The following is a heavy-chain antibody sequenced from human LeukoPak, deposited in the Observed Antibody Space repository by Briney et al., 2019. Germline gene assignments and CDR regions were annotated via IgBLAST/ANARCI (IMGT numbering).Heavy chain of an antibody. J-gene: IGHJ6*03. D-gene: IGHD6-6*01. V-gene: IGHV1-69*13. CDR1: GGTFSSYA. Sequence: ASVKVSCKASGGTFSSYAISWVRQAPGQGPEWMGGIIPIFGTANYAQKFQGRVTITADESTSTAYMELSSLRSEDTAVYYCARPVIAARRRYYYYYMDVWGKGTTVTVSS. CDR3: ARPVIAARRRYYYYYMDV. CDR2: IIPIFGTA.